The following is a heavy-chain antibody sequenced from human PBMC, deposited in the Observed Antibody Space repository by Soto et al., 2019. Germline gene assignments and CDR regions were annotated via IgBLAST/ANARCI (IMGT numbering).Heavy chain of an antibody. CDR1: GFTFSSYA. D-gene: IGHD2-2*03. CDR2: MSGSGGST. CDR3: AKDLDIVLVPAAKYEGFVPVYGMDV. V-gene: IGHV3-23*01. Sequence: PGGSLRLSCAASGFTFSSYAMSWVRQAPGKGLEWVSAMSGSGGSTYYADSVKGRFTISRDNSKNTLYLQMNSLRAEDTAVYYCAKDLDIVLVPAAKYEGFVPVYGMDVWGQGTTVTVSS. J-gene: IGHJ6*02.